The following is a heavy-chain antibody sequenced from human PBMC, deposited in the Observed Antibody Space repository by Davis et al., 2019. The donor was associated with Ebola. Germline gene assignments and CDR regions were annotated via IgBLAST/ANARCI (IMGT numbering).Heavy chain of an antibody. Sequence: PSETLSLTCTVSGGSISSGSYYWSWIRQPAGKGLEWIGHIYTSGGTNYNPSLKSRVTISLDTSKNRFSLDINSVTAADTAVYYCARELGSGRDWKLKDWGQGTLVAVSS. CDR3: ARELGSGRDWKLKD. V-gene: IGHV4-61*09. CDR2: IYTSGGT. D-gene: IGHD1-1*01. J-gene: IGHJ4*02. CDR1: GGSISSGSYY.